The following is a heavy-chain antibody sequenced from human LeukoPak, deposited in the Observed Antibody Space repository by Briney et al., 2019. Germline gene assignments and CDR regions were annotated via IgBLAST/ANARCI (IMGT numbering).Heavy chain of an antibody. V-gene: IGHV1-2*02. CDR3: AKDEYYGSGSYPGH. CDR2: INPNSGGT. J-gene: IGHJ4*02. D-gene: IGHD3-10*01. CDR1: GYTFTGYY. Sequence: ASVRVSCKASGYTFTGYYMHWVRQAPGQGLEWMGWINPNSGGTNYAQKFQGRVTMTTDTSTSTAYMELRSLRSDDTAVYFCAKDEYYGSGSYPGHWGQGTLVTVSS.